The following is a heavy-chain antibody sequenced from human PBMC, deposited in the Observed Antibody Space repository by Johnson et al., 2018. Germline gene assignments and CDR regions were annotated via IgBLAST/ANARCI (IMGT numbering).Heavy chain of an antibody. V-gene: IGHV1-69*09. J-gene: IGHJ3*02. CDR3: ASPVDTAMADAFDI. D-gene: IGHD5-18*01. Sequence: QVQLVESGAEVKKPGSSVKVSCKASGGTFSSYTISWVRQAPGQGLEWMGRIIPLLGIANYAQKFQGRVTITAAKSPSTAYMELSSLRSEDTAVYYCASPVDTAMADAFDIWGQGTMVTVSS. CDR2: IIPLLGIA. CDR1: GGTFSSYT.